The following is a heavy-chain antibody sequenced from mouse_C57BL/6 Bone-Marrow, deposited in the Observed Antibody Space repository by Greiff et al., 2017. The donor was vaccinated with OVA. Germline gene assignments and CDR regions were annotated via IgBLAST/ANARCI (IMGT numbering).Heavy chain of an antibody. CDR3: ARHGDYGSSYDYAMDY. CDR1: EYEFPSHD. Sequence: EVKVVESGGGLVQPGESLKLSCESNEYEFPSHDMSWVRKTPEKRLELVAAINSDGGSTYYPDTMERRFIITRDNTEKTLYLQMSSLRSEDTALYYGARHGDYGSSYDYAMDYWGQGTSVTVSS. V-gene: IGHV5-2*01. CDR2: INSDGGST. J-gene: IGHJ4*01. D-gene: IGHD1-1*01.